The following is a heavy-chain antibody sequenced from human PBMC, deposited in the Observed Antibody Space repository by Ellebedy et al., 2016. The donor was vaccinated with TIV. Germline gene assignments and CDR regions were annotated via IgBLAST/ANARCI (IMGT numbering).Heavy chain of an antibody. D-gene: IGHD3-22*01. Sequence: AASVKVSCKASGYTFTGYYMHWVRQAPGQGLEWMGWINPNSGGTNYAQKFQGRVTMTRDTSISTAYMELSRLRSDDTAVYYCARESPGYYYDSTPGDIWGQGTMVTVSS. V-gene: IGHV1-2*02. CDR3: ARESPGYYYDSTPGDI. CDR2: INPNSGGT. J-gene: IGHJ3*02. CDR1: GYTFTGYY.